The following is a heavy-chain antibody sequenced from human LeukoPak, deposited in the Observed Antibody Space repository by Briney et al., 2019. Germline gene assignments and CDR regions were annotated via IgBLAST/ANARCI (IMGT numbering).Heavy chain of an antibody. J-gene: IGHJ6*02. CDR3: HTVSSWYYGMDV. D-gene: IGHD4-17*01. Sequence: GGSLRLSCVASGFPFSSYAMYWVRQAPGKGLECVTVISNDGSNKYYADSVKGRFAISRDNSKSTVYLQMNSLRAEDTAIYYCHTVSSWYYGMDVWGQGTTVTVSS. V-gene: IGHV3-30*09. CDR2: ISNDGSNK. CDR1: GFPFSSYA.